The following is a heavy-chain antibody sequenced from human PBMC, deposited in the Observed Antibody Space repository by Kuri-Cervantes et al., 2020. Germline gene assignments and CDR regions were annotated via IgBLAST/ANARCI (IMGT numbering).Heavy chain of an antibody. Sequence: GGSLRLSFAASGFTFSSYAMTWVRQAPGKGLEWVSAISGSGGSTYYADSVKGRFTISRDNSKNTLYLQMNSLRAEDTAVYYCARRSWESRGLSNWYFDLWGRGTLVTVSS. CDR3: ARRSWESRGLSNWYFDL. V-gene: IGHV3-23*01. J-gene: IGHJ2*01. CDR1: GFTFSSYA. D-gene: IGHD3-22*01. CDR2: ISGSGGST.